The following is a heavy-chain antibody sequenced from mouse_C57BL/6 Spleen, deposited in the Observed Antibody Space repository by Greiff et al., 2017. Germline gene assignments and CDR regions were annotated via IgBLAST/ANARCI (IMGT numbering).Heavy chain of an antibody. J-gene: IGHJ3*01. Sequence: EVKLQQSGAELVRPGASVKLSCTASGFNIKDYYMHWVKQRPEQGLEWIGRIDPEDGDTEYAPKFQGKATMTADTSSNTAYLQLSSLTSEDTAVYYCTSYYYGSSDWFAYWGQGTLVTVSA. CDR2: IDPEDGDT. CDR3: TSYYYGSSDWFAY. CDR1: GFNIKDYY. V-gene: IGHV14-1*01. D-gene: IGHD1-1*01.